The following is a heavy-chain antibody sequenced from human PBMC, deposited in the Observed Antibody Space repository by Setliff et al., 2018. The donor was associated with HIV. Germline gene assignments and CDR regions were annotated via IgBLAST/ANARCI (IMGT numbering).Heavy chain of an antibody. D-gene: IGHD3-22*01. CDR3: AREGYYDSMTTNYYYYGMDV. Sequence: PGGSLRLSCAASGFTFSSYSMNWVRQAPGKGLERVSYISSTSRTIYYADSVKGRFTISRDNAKNSLYLQMNSLRAEDTAVYYCAREGYYDSMTTNYYYYGMDVWGQGTTVTVSS. CDR1: GFTFSSYS. CDR2: ISSTSRTI. V-gene: IGHV3-48*04. J-gene: IGHJ6*02.